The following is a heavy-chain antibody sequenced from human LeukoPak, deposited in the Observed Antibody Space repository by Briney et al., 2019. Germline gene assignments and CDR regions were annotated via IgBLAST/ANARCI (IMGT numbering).Heavy chain of an antibody. J-gene: IGHJ5*02. V-gene: IGHV4-34*01. D-gene: IGHD3-22*01. Sequence: SETLSLTCAVYGGSFSGYYWIWIRQPPGKGLEWIGESSHSGRTHYNPSLKSRVTISVDTSKNQFSLKLSSVTAADTAVYYCARVIRAMIVVASWFDPWGQGTLVTVSS. CDR2: SSHSGRT. CDR1: GGSFSGYY. CDR3: ARVIRAMIVVASWFDP.